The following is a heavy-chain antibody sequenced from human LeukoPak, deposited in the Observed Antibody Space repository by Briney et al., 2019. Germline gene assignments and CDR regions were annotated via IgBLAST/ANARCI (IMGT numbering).Heavy chain of an antibody. D-gene: IGHD3-22*01. J-gene: IGHJ4*02. CDR1: GFTFSSYA. CDR3: AKGSYYDSSGSFYFDY. Sequence: GGSLRLSCAASGFTFSSYAMSWVRQAPGKGLEWVSGISGSGDNTYYADSVKGRFTISRDNSKNTLYVQVNSLGTEDMAACYCAKGSYYDSSGSFYFDYWGQGTLVTVSS. CDR2: ISGSGDNT. V-gene: IGHV3-23*01.